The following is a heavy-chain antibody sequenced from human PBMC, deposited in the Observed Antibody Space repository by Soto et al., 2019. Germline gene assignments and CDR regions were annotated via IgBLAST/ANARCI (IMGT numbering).Heavy chain of an antibody. Sequence: PGESLKISCKGSGYSFTSYWIGWVRQMPGKGLEWMGIIYPGDSDTRYSPSFQGQVTISADKSISTAYLQWSSLKASDTAMYYCARHKDCSSTSCSDMDVWGKGTTVTVSS. CDR1: GYSFTSYW. CDR3: ARHKDCSSTSCSDMDV. CDR2: IYPGDSDT. J-gene: IGHJ6*03. V-gene: IGHV5-51*01. D-gene: IGHD2-2*01.